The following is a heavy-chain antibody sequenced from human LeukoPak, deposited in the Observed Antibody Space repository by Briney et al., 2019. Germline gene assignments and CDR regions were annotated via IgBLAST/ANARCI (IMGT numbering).Heavy chain of an antibody. Sequence: GASVKVSCKXSGYTFTSYDINWVRQATGQGLEWMGWMNPNSGNTGYSQKFQGRVTMTRNTSISTAYMELSSLRSEDTAVYYCARGPRMGYYGSGSPPSNPWGQGTLVTVSS. V-gene: IGHV1-8*01. CDR1: GYTFTSYD. CDR2: MNPNSGNT. D-gene: IGHD3-10*01. J-gene: IGHJ5*02. CDR3: ARGPRMGYYGSGSPPSNP.